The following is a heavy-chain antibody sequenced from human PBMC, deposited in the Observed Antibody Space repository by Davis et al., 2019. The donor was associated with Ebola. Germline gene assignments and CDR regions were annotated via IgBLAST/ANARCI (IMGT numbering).Heavy chain of an antibody. CDR3: ARDRHDTSGYGF. CDR2: IYTRGST. Sequence: SETLSLTCTVSGGSISSYYWSWIRQPAGKGLEWIGHIYTRGSTNYNPALKSRVTISVDTSKNQFSLKLSSVTASATAVYYCARDRHDTSGYGFWGQGTLVTVSS. J-gene: IGHJ4*02. D-gene: IGHD3-22*01. V-gene: IGHV4-4*07. CDR1: GGSISSYY.